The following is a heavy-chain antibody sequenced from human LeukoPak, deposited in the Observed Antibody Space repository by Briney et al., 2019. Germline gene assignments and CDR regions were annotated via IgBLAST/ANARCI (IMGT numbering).Heavy chain of an antibody. Sequence: GESLKISCKGSAYSFTSYWIGWVLQMPGKGLEWMGIIYPGDSDTRYSPSFQGQVTISADKSISTAYLQWSSLKASDTAMYYCARITMVRGVMNFDYWGQGSLVTVSS. CDR3: ARITMVRGVMNFDY. J-gene: IGHJ4*02. CDR1: AYSFTSYW. D-gene: IGHD3-10*01. V-gene: IGHV5-51*01. CDR2: IYPGDSDT.